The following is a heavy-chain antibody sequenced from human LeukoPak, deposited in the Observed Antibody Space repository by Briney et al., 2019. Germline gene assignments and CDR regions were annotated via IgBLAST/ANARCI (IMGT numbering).Heavy chain of an antibody. CDR2: IQYDGSNK. CDR1: GFTFSSYG. D-gene: IGHD6-19*01. Sequence: GGSLRLPCAASGFTFSSYGMHGVRQAPGKGLEWVAFIQYDGSNKYYADSVKGRFTISRDNSKNTLYLQMNTLRAEDTAIYYCAGAGGHAFDIWGQGTMVTVSS. V-gene: IGHV3-30*02. J-gene: IGHJ3*02. CDR3: AGAGGHAFDI.